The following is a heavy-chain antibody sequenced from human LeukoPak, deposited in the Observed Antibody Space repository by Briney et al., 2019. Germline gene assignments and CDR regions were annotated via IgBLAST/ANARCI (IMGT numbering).Heavy chain of an antibody. J-gene: IGHJ4*02. CDR3: AKDIEAAEQLPTIDY. CDR1: GFTFDDYA. CDR2: ISWNSGSI. V-gene: IGHV3-9*01. Sequence: SLRLSCLASGFTFDDYAMHWVPQAPGKGLEWVSGISWNSGSIGHADTVKGRFTISRDNAKNSLYLQMNSLRAEDTALYYCAKDIEAAEQLPTIDYWGQGTLVTVSS. D-gene: IGHD6-13*01.